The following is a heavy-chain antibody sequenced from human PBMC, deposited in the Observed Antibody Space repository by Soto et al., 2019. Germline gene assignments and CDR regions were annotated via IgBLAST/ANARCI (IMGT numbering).Heavy chain of an antibody. CDR2: ISYDGSNK. V-gene: IGHV3-30-3*01. CDR1: GFTFSSYA. J-gene: IGHJ4*02. CDR3: ARVASNSGYPSGGGYFDY. D-gene: IGHD5-12*01. Sequence: GGSLRLSCAASGFTFSSYAMHWVRQAPGKGLEWVAVISYDGSNKYYADSVKGRFTISRDNSKNTLYLQMNSLRAEDTAVYYCARVASNSGYPSGGGYFDYWGQGTLVTVSS.